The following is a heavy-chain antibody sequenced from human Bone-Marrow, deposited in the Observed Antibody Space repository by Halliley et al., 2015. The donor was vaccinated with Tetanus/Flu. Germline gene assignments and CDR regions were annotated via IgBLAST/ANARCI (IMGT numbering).Heavy chain of an antibody. J-gene: IGHJ6*02. CDR3: AKSFVFGELLDYGMDV. Sequence: SSISGSGGTTYSADSVKGRFTISRDNSKNTLYLQMNSLRAEDTAVYYCAKSFVFGELLDYGMDVWGQGTTVTVSS. D-gene: IGHD3-10*02. V-gene: IGHV3-23*01. CDR2: ISGSGGTT.